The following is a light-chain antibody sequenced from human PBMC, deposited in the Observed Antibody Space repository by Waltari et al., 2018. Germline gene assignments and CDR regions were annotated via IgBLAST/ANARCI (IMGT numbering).Light chain of an antibody. CDR3: QQTYGTSVT. CDR2: AAS. J-gene: IGKJ4*01. V-gene: IGKV1-39*01. CDR1: QSINSY. Sequence: DIQMTQSPSSLSASVGDRVTITCRASQSINSYLNWYQHKPGKAPKLLIYAASSLQSEVPSHFSGSGSGTDFTLTISSLQPEDSATYYCQQTYGTSVTFGGGTKVEIK.